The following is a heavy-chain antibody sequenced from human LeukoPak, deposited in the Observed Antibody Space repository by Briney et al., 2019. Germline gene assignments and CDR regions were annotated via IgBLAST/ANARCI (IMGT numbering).Heavy chain of an antibody. D-gene: IGHD4-11*01. J-gene: IGHJ3*02. Sequence: VKVSCKASGYTFTGYYMHWVRQAPGQGLEWMGWINPNSGGTNYAQKFQGRVTMTRDTSISTAYMELSRLRSDDTAVYYCARDRDYSSTDAFDIWGQGTMVTVSS. V-gene: IGHV1-2*02. CDR1: GYTFTGYY. CDR2: INPNSGGT. CDR3: ARDRDYSSTDAFDI.